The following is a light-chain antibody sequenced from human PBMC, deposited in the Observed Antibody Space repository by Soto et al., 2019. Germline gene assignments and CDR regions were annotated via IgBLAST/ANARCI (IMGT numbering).Light chain of an antibody. CDR3: AARDDSLNGYV. CDR1: SSNIGSNT. Sequence: QSALAQPPSASETPGQRVTISCSGSSSNIGSNTVNWYQQFPETAPKLLIFGNNQRPSGVPDRFSGSKSGTSASLAISGLQSEDEADYYCAARDDSLNGYVFGTGTKVTVL. J-gene: IGLJ1*01. CDR2: GNN. V-gene: IGLV1-44*01.